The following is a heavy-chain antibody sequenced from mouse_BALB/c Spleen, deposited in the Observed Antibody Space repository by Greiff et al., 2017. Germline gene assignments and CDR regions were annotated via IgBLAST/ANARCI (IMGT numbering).Heavy chain of an antibody. V-gene: IGHV3-2*02. CDR3: ARGSSYVDY. CDR2: ISYSGST. D-gene: IGHD1-1*01. CDR1: GYSITSDYA. Sequence: EVQLQQSGPGLVKPSQSLSLTCTVTGYSITSDYAWNWIRQFPGNKLEWMGYISYSGSTSYNPSLKSRISITRDTSKNQFFLQLNSVTTEDTATYYCARGSSYVDYWGQGTTLTVSS. J-gene: IGHJ2*01.